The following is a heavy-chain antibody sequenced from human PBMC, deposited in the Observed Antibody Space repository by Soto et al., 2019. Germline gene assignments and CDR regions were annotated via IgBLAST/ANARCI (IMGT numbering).Heavy chain of an antibody. V-gene: IGHV1-46*01. CDR2: INPNGGST. CDR1: GYTFINYY. Sequence: QVQLVQSGAEVKKPGASVKVSCKASGYTFINYYMHWVRQAPGQGLEWMGIINPNGGSTTYAQKFQGRVTLTRDTSMNTVNMELSSLRSEDTAVYYCAREKWLVRRNDPFDIWGQGTMVTVSS. J-gene: IGHJ3*02. CDR3: AREKWLVRRNDPFDI. D-gene: IGHD6-19*01.